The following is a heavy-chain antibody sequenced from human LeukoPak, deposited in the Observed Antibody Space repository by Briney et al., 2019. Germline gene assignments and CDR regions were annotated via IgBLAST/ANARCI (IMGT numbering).Heavy chain of an antibody. D-gene: IGHD3-16*02. J-gene: IGHJ4*02. CDR1: GFTFSNYW. CDR2: IRQDGSEK. V-gene: IGHV3-7*05. Sequence: QPGGSLRLSCAASGFTFSNYWMTWFRQAPGRGLEWVANIRQDGSEKYYVDSVKGRFTISRDNAKNSLYLQMNSLRAEDTAVYYCARDYVWGSDRYTDYWGQGTLVTVSS. CDR3: ARDYVWGSDRYTDY.